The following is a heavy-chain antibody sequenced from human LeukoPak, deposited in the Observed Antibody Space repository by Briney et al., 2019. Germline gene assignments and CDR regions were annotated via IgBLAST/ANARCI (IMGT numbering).Heavy chain of an antibody. J-gene: IGHJ4*02. Sequence: AGGSLRLSCAASGFTFSSYSINWVRRAPGKGLEWVSYITGSSSIIYYADSVKGRFTISRDNAKNSLYLQMNSLRAEDTALYYCAKSLRCSGGSCYPAAYFDYWGQGTLVTVSS. V-gene: IGHV3-48*01. CDR2: ITGSSSII. D-gene: IGHD2-15*01. CDR1: GFTFSSYS. CDR3: AKSLRCSGGSCYPAAYFDY.